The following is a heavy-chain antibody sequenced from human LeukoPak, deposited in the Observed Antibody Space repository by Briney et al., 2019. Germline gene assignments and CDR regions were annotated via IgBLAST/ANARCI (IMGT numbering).Heavy chain of an antibody. CDR1: GGSISSYY. CDR2: IYYSGST. J-gene: IGHJ6*03. D-gene: IGHD3-16*02. Sequence: PSETLSLTCTVSGGSISSYYWSWIRQPPGKGLEWIGYIYYSGSTNYNPSLKSRVTISVDTSKNQFSLKLSSVTAADTAVYYCARVSYHFYYYYYMDVWGKGTTVTISS. CDR3: ARVSYHFYYYYYMDV. V-gene: IGHV4-59*01.